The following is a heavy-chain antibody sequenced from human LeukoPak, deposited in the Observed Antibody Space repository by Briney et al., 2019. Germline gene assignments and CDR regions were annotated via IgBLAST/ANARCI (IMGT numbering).Heavy chain of an antibody. J-gene: IGHJ4*02. CDR2: ISGSGGAT. CDR1: GFTFSSYA. D-gene: IGHD1-26*01. CDR3: AKSRRGSYLDDFDY. Sequence: GGSLRLSCAASGFTFSSYAMSWVRQAPGKGLECVSTISGSGGATYYADSVRGRFTISRDNSKNTLYLQVNSLRAEDTAIYYCAKSRRGSYLDDFDYWGQGTLVTVSS. V-gene: IGHV3-23*01.